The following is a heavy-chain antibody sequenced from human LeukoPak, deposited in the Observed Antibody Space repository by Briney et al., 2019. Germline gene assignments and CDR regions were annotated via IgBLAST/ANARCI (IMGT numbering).Heavy chain of an antibody. CDR1: GYTSTSYD. CDR3: AVGLRYSYLFDY. CDR2: MNPNSGNT. D-gene: IGHD3-9*01. Sequence: GASVKVSCKASGYTSTSYDINWVRQATGQGLEWMGWMNPNSGNTGYAQKFQGRVTMTRNTSISTAYMELSSLRSEDTAVYYCAVGLRYSYLFDYWGQGTLVTVSS. J-gene: IGHJ4*02. V-gene: IGHV1-8*01.